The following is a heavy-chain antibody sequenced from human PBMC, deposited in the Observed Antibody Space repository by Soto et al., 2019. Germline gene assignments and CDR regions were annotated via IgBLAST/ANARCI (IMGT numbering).Heavy chain of an antibody. CDR2: IYSDGTT. CDR1: GLGVRNNY. V-gene: IGHV3-53*01. J-gene: IGHJ6*02. D-gene: IGHD3-10*01. Sequence: PGGSLRLSCTAYGLGVRNNYMSWVRQAPGMGLEWVSVIYSDGTTYYADSVKGRFTLSRDTSKNTLSLQMDSLRAEDTAVYYCVRPLPSGRNYGMDVWGQGTTVTV. CDR3: VRPLPSGRNYGMDV.